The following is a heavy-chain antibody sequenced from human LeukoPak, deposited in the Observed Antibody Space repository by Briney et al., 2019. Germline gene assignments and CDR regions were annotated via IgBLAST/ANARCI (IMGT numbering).Heavy chain of an antibody. CDR3: ARVSRYSGYEGDAFDI. CDR2: IYPGDSDT. V-gene: IGHV5-51*01. J-gene: IGHJ3*02. Sequence: GESLKISCKGSGYSFTSYWIGWVRQMPGKGLEWMVIIYPGDSDTRYGPSFQGQVTISVDKSISTAYLQWSNLKASDTAMYYCARVSRYSGYEGDAFDIWGQGTTVTVSS. D-gene: IGHD5-12*01. CDR1: GYSFTSYW.